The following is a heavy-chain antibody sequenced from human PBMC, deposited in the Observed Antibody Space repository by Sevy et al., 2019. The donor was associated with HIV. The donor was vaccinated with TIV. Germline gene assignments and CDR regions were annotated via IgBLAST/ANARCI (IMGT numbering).Heavy chain of an antibody. CDR2: IYDGGST. J-gene: IGHJ6*02. Sequence: GGSLRLSCSASGFTVSGVHMTWVRQASGKGLEWVSVIYDGGSTYYADSVKVRFIISRANSKNTLYLQMNSLRVEDTAVYYCARWYFKMDVWGQGATVTVSS. V-gene: IGHV3-53*01. CDR3: ARWYFKMDV. D-gene: IGHD6-13*01. CDR1: GFTVSGVH.